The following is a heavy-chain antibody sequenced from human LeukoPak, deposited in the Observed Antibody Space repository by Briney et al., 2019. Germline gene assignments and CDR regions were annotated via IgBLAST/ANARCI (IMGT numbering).Heavy chain of an antibody. J-gene: IGHJ4*02. D-gene: IGHD6-19*01. CDR2: ISSSSSYI. CDR1: GFTFSSYT. Sequence: GGSLRLSCAASGFTFSSYTMNWVRQAPGKGLEWVSSISSSSSYIYYADSVKGRFTISRDNAKNSLYLQMNSLRAEDTAVYYCAKDWSYSSGLLVDYWGQGTLVTVSS. CDR3: AKDWSYSSGLLVDY. V-gene: IGHV3-21*01.